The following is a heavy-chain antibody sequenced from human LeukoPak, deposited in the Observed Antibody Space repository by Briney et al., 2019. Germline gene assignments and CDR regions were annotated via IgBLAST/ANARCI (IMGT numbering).Heavy chain of an antibody. Sequence: SQTLSLTCTVSGGSISSGGYYWSWIRQHPGKGLEWIGYIYYSGSTYYNPSLKSRVTISVDTSKNQFSLKLSSVTAADTAVYYCASGLHQHFHQLYYYYGMDVWGQGTTVTVSS. J-gene: IGHJ6*02. CDR1: GGSISSGGYY. CDR3: ASGLHQHFHQLYYYYGMDV. V-gene: IGHV4-31*03. D-gene: IGHD5-18*01. CDR2: IYYSGST.